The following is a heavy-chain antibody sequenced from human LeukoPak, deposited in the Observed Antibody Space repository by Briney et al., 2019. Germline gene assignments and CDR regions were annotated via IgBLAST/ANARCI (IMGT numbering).Heavy chain of an antibody. V-gene: IGHV4-59*08. CDR2: MYYSGNI. CDR1: GGSISGYY. D-gene: IGHD2-15*01. CDR3: ARAKLPCSGGSCYSVFDY. Sequence: SETLSLTCTVSGGSISGYYWNWIRQPPGKGLEWIGYMYYSGNINYNPSLKSRVTISVDTSKNQFSLKLSSVTAADTAVYYCARAKLPCSGGSCYSVFDYWGQGTLVTVSS. J-gene: IGHJ4*02.